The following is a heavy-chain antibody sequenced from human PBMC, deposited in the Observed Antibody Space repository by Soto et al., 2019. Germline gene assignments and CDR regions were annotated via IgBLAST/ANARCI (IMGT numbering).Heavy chain of an antibody. J-gene: IGHJ4*02. CDR1: GFTFSSYS. Sequence: PGGSLRLSCAASGFTFSSYSMNWVRQAPGKGLEWVSYISSSTIYYADSVKGRFTISRDNAKNSLYLQMNSLRDEDTAVYYCARGKMATIQIDYWGQGTLVTVSS. CDR2: ISSSTI. CDR3: ARGKMATIQIDY. V-gene: IGHV3-48*02. D-gene: IGHD5-12*01.